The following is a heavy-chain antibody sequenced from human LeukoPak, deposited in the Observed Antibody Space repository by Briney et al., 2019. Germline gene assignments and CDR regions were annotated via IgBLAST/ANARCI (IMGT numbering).Heavy chain of an antibody. CDR2: IYYSGST. V-gene: IGHV4-59*01. CDR1: GGSISSYY. CDR3: ARVDPRYYYYYMDV. Sequence: SSETLSLTCTVSGGSISSYYWSWIRQPPGKGLEWIGYIYYSGSTNYNPSLKSRVTISVDTSKNQFSLKLSSMTAADTAVYYCARVDPRYYYYYMDVWGKGTTVTVSS. J-gene: IGHJ6*03.